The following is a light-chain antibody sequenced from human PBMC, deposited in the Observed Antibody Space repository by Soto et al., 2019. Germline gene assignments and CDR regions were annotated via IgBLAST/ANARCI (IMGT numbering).Light chain of an antibody. CDR3: QQYYSYSSWT. Sequence: AIRMTQSPSSLSASTGDRVTITCRASQGISSYLAWYQQKPGKAPKLLIYAASTLQSGVPSRSSGSGSGTDFTLTISCLQSEDFANYYCQQYYSYSSWTFGQGTKVDIK. J-gene: IGKJ1*01. CDR1: QGISSY. V-gene: IGKV1-8*01. CDR2: AAS.